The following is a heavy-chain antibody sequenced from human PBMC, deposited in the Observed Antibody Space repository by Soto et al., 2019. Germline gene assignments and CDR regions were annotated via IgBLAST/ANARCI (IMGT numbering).Heavy chain of an antibody. D-gene: IGHD6-6*01. J-gene: IGHJ3*02. CDR2: IIPIFGTA. CDR1: GGTFSSYA. Sequence: ASVKVSCKASGGTFSSYAISWVRQAPGQGLEWMGGIIPIFGTANYAQKFQGRVTITADESTSTAYMELSSLRSEDTAVYYCARRISSSSRGAFDIWGQGTMVTVSS. CDR3: ARRISSSSRGAFDI. V-gene: IGHV1-69*13.